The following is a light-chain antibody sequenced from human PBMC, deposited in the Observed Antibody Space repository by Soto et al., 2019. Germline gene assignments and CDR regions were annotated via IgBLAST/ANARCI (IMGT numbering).Light chain of an antibody. CDR1: QSVSSY. Sequence: EIVLTQSPATLSLSPGERATLSCRASQSVSSYLAWYQQKPGQAPRLLIYDASNRATGIPARFSGSGSGTDFTLTIRSLEPEDFAVYSCQQRSNWPPIFTFGPGTKVDIK. CDR2: DAS. V-gene: IGKV3-11*01. CDR3: QQRSNWPPIFT. J-gene: IGKJ3*01.